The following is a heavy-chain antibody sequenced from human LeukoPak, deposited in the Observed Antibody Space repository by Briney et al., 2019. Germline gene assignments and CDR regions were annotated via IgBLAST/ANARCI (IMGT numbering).Heavy chain of an antibody. Sequence: GGSLRLSCAASGFTFSNAWMSWVRQAPGKGLEWVGRIKSKTDGGTTDYAAPVKGRFTVSRDDSKNTVYLQINSLKTDDTAVYYCTTTLQDDILTGFYRWFDPWGQGTLVTVSS. V-gene: IGHV3-15*01. J-gene: IGHJ5*02. D-gene: IGHD3-9*01. CDR2: IKSKTDGGTT. CDR1: GFTFSNAW. CDR3: TTTLQDDILTGFYRWFDP.